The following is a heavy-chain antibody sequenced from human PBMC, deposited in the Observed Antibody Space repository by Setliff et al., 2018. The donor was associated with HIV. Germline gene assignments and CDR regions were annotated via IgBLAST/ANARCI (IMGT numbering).Heavy chain of an antibody. CDR2: INSDGSTT. Sequence: GSLRLSCDASEFTFSDSWMHWVRQVPGQGLVWVSTINSDGSTTSYADSVKGRFTISRDNAKNSLYLQMNSLRPEDSALCYSASGGAYCSGATCYVTWGQGTLVTVSS. V-gene: IGHV3-74*01. D-gene: IGHD2-2*01. J-gene: IGHJ5*02. CDR3: ASGGAYCSGATCYVT. CDR1: EFTFSDSW.